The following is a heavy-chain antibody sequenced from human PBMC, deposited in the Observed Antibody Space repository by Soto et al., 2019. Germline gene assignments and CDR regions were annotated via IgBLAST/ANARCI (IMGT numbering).Heavy chain of an antibody. V-gene: IGHV3-48*02. J-gene: IGHJ6*02. CDR2: ISSSSSTI. CDR3: ARGRGYGGKYYYGMDV. Sequence: GGSLRLSCAASGFTFSSYSMNWVRQAPGKGLEWVSYISSSSSTIYYADSVKGRFTISRDNAKNSLYLQMNSLRDEDTAVYYCARGRGYGGKYYYGMDVWGQGTTVTVSS. CDR1: GFTFSSYS. D-gene: IGHD3-22*01.